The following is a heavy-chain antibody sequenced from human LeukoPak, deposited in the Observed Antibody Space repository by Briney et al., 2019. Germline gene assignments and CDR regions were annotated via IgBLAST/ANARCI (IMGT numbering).Heavy chain of an antibody. D-gene: IGHD3-16*01. CDR2: IYYSGST. CDR1: GGSISSGGYY. Sequence: PSETLSLTCTVSGGSISSGGYYWSWIRQHPGKGLEWIGYIYYSGSTYYNPSLKSRVTISVDTSKNQFSLKLSSVTAADTAVYYCARNYGGWESFDYWGQGTLVTVSS. CDR3: ARNYGGWESFDY. V-gene: IGHV4-31*03. J-gene: IGHJ4*02.